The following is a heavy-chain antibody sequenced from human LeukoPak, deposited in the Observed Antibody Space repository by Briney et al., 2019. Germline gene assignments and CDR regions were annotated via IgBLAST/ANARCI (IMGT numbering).Heavy chain of an antibody. CDR1: GFTFSHDG. D-gene: IGHD3-10*01. Sequence: GGSLRLSCVGSGFTFSHDGMHWVRQTPGRGLEWVALIWNDGSNKYYADSVKGRFTISRDNSKDTLYLEMNNLRAEDTAIYYCAKGADFARIYYYFDSWGQGTLVTVSS. V-gene: IGHV3-33*06. J-gene: IGHJ4*02. CDR2: IWNDGSNK. CDR3: AKGADFARIYYYFDS.